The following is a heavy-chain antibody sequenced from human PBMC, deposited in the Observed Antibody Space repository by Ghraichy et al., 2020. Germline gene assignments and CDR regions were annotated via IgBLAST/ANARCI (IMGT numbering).Heavy chain of an antibody. Sequence: GESLNISCAASGFTVSTNYMSWVCQAPGRGLEWVSVIYSGGNTHYADSVKGRFIISRDSSENALYLQMNSLRAEDTALYYCARAAGEYRGYGYWGQGTLVTVSS. J-gene: IGHJ4*02. V-gene: IGHV3-53*01. CDR1: GFTVSTNY. CDR3: ARAAGEYRGYGY. CDR2: IYSGGNT. D-gene: IGHD5-18*01.